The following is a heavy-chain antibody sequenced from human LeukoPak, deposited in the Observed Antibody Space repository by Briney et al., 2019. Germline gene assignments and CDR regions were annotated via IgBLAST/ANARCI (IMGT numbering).Heavy chain of an antibody. CDR1: GGSISSSSYY. CDR3: ARGCRLFWWLFRNCDAFDI. Sequence: PSETLSLTCTVSGGSISSSSYYWGWIRQPPGKGLEWIGSIYYTGSTYYNPSLKSRVTISVDTSKNQFSLKLSSVTAADTAVYYCARGCRLFWWLFRNCDAFDIWGQGTMVTVSS. V-gene: IGHV4-39*01. CDR2: IYYTGST. J-gene: IGHJ3*02. D-gene: IGHD2-8*02.